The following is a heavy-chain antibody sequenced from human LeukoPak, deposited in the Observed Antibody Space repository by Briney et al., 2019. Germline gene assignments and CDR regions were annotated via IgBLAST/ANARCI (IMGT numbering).Heavy chain of an antibody. CDR2: ISSDGSST. CDR1: GFTFRNHW. V-gene: IGHV3-74*03. Sequence: GGSLRLSCAASGFTFRNHWMHWVRQTPGKGLVWVSRISSDGSSTTYADSVKGRFTISRDNAKNTLYPQMNNLRAEDTAMYYCARDQRVTGRPDIDYWGQGTLVIVSS. CDR3: ARDQRVTGRPDIDY. J-gene: IGHJ4*02. D-gene: IGHD6-6*01.